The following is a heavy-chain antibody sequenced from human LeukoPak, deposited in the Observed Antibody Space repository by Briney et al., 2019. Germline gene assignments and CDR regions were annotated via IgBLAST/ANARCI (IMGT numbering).Heavy chain of an antibody. J-gene: IGHJ5*02. D-gene: IGHD4-17*01. CDR2: IYYSGST. CDR3: ARTTVVMNNWFDP. CDR1: GGSISSYY. V-gene: IGHV4-59*01. Sequence: SETLSLTCTVSGGSISSYYWSWIRQPPGKGLEWIGYIYYSGSTNYNPSLKSRVTISVDTSKNQFSLKLSSVTAADTAVYYCARTTVVMNNWFDPWGQGTLVTVSS.